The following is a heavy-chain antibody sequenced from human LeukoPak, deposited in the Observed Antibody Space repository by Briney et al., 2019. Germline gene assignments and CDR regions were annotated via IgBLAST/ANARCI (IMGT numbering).Heavy chain of an antibody. CDR2: MNLNSGNT. D-gene: IGHD3-10*01. V-gene: IGHV1-8*03. J-gene: IGHJ5*02. CDR3: ARGLGSVLLWFGETLGTDWFDP. CDR1: GYTFTSYD. Sequence: GASVKVSCKASGYTFTSYDINWVRQATGQGLEWMGWMNLNSGNTGYAQKFQGRVTITRNTSISTAYMELSSLRSEDTAVYYCARGLGSVLLWFGETLGTDWFDPWGQGTLVTVSS.